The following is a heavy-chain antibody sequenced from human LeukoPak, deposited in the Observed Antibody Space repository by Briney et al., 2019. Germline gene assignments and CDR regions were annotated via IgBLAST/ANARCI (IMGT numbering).Heavy chain of an antibody. J-gene: IGHJ4*02. Sequence: TGGSLRLSCAASGFTFDDYAMHWVRQAPGKGLEWVSLISGDGGSTYYADSVKGRFTISRDNSKNSLYLQMNSLRTEDTALYYCAAIAVAGTDNFDYWGQGTLVTVSS. CDR1: GFTFDDYA. V-gene: IGHV3-43*02. CDR3: AAIAVAGTDNFDY. D-gene: IGHD6-19*01. CDR2: ISGDGGST.